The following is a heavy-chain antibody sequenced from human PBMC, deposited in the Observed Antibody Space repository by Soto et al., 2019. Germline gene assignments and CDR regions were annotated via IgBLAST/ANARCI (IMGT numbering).Heavy chain of an antibody. Sequence: QVQLQESGPGLVKPSQTLSLTCTVSGGSISSGGYYWSWIRQHPGKGLEWIGYIYYSGSTYYNPSLKSRVTISVDTSNNQFSLKLSSVTAADTAVYYCARDRPRYYDFWSGYSSYYYYYMDVWGKGTTVTVSS. CDR1: GGSISSGGYY. CDR2: IYYSGST. D-gene: IGHD3-3*01. V-gene: IGHV4-31*03. CDR3: ARDRPRYYDFWSGYSSYYYYYMDV. J-gene: IGHJ6*03.